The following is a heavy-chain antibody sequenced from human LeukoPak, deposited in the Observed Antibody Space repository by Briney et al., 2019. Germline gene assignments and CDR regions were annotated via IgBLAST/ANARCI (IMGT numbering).Heavy chain of an antibody. V-gene: IGHV4-59*08. Sequence: PSETLSLTCTVSGGSISSFYWSWIRQPPGEGLGWIGYIYYSGSTNYNPSLKSRVTISVDTSKSQFSLKLSSVTAAGTAVYYCARRFPWFDPWGQGTLVTVSS. CDR1: GGSISSFY. CDR2: IYYSGST. CDR3: ARRFPWFDP. J-gene: IGHJ5*02.